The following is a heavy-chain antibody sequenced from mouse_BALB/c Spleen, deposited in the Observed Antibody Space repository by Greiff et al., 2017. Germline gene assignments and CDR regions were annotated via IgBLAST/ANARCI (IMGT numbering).Heavy chain of an antibody. J-gene: IGHJ3*01. CDR1: GYSITSDYA. D-gene: IGHD2-10*02. CDR3: ARFAYGNYAFAY. Sequence: EVQLVESGPGLVKPSQSLSLTCTVTGYSITSDYAWNWIRQFPGNKLEWMGYISYSGSTSYNPSLKSRISITRDTSKNQFFLQLNSVTTEDTATYYCARFAYGNYAFAYWGQGTLVTVSA. CDR2: ISYSGST. V-gene: IGHV3-2*02.